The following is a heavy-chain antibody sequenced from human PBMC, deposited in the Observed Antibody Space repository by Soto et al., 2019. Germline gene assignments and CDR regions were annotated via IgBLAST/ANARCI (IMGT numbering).Heavy chain of an antibody. CDR3: ASYTYYYDNRGRLNNWFDP. V-gene: IGHV4-30-4*01. J-gene: IGHJ5*02. CDR2: IYYSGST. Sequence: SETLSLTCTVSGGSISSGDYYWSWIRQPPGKGLEWIGYIYYSGSTYYNPSLKSRVTISVDTSKNQFSLKLSSVAAADTAVYYCASYTYYYDNRGRLNNWFDPWGQGTLVTVSS. CDR1: GGSISSGDYY. D-gene: IGHD3-22*01.